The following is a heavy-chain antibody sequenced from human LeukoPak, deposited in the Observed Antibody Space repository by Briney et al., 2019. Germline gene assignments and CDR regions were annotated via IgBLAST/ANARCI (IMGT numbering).Heavy chain of an antibody. V-gene: IGHV3-13*01. Sequence: GGSLRLSCAASGFTFSSFDMHWVRQPTGKGLEWVSSIGTASDTYYPGSVESLFTLSRDNAKTSLYLQMNSLTAGDTAVYYCARGPPRGKYYYMDVWGKGTTVTVSS. CDR1: GFTFSSFD. D-gene: IGHD1-1*01. CDR2: IGTASDT. J-gene: IGHJ6*03. CDR3: ARGPPRGKYYYMDV.